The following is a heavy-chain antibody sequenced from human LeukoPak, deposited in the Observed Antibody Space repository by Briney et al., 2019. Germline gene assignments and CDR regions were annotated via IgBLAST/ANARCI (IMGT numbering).Heavy chain of an antibody. J-gene: IGHJ4*02. CDR1: GFPFGDYP. Sequence: GGSLRLSCSASGFPFGDYPMTWVRQAPGKGLEWVGFIRSKAYGGTTDYAASVKGRFSISRDDSKSIAYLQMNSLRTEDTAVYYCTRDADSSSASYSHYGGQGTLVTVS. CDR2: IRSKAYGGTT. CDR3: TRDADSSSASYSHY. D-gene: IGHD2-21*02. V-gene: IGHV3-49*04.